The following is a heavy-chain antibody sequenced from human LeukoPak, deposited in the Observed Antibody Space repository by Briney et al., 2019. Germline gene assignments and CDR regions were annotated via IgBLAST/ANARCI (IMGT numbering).Heavy chain of an antibody. CDR3: VRGADTGYSSDS. V-gene: IGHV3-11*04. Sequence: GGSLRLSCAVSGFTFTDTYMTWIRQAPGKGLESLSYISPSGTDISYADSVKGRFSISIDNAENTLYLQMNSLRVEDTAVYYCVRGADTGYSSDSWGQGTLVTVSS. J-gene: IGHJ4*02. D-gene: IGHD3-9*01. CDR1: GFTFTDTY. CDR2: ISPSGTDI.